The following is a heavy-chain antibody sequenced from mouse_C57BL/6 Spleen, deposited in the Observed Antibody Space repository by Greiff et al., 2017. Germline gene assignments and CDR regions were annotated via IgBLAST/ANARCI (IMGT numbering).Heavy chain of an antibody. CDR3: TRDYYGSSPAWFAY. Sequence: EVKLVESGEGLVKPGGSLKLSCAASGFTFSSYAMSWVRRTPEKRLEWVAYISSGGDYIYYADTVKGRFTISRDNARNTLYLQMSSLKSEDTAMYYCTRDYYGSSPAWFAYWGQGTLVTVSA. CDR2: ISSGGDYI. CDR1: GFTFSSYA. D-gene: IGHD1-1*01. J-gene: IGHJ3*01. V-gene: IGHV5-9-1*02.